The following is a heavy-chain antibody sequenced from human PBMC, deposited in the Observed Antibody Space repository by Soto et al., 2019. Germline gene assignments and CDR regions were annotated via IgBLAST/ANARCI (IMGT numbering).Heavy chain of an antibody. V-gene: IGHV4-34*01. D-gene: IGHD3-22*01. CDR2: INHRGST. Sequence: SETLSLTCAVYGGSFSGYYWSWICQPPGKGLEWIGEINHRGSTNYNPSLKSRVTISVDTSKNQFSLKLSSVTAADKAVYYCARVTYYYDSSGSRVRVPHYYYCMDVWGQGTTVTVSS. J-gene: IGHJ6*02. CDR1: GGSFSGYY. CDR3: ARVTYYYDSSGSRVRVPHYYYCMDV.